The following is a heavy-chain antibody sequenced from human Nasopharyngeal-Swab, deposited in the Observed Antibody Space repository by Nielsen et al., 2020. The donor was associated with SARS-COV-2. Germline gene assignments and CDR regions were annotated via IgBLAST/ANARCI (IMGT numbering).Heavy chain of an antibody. Sequence: GGSLGLSCAASGFTFDDYAMHWVRQAPGKGLEWVSGISWNSGSIGYADSVKGRFTISRDNAKNSLYLQMNSLRAEDTALYYCAKLPTILSDAFDIWGQGTMVTVSS. CDR1: GFTFDDYA. CDR3: AKLPTILSDAFDI. CDR2: ISWNSGSI. J-gene: IGHJ3*02. V-gene: IGHV3-9*01. D-gene: IGHD5-24*01.